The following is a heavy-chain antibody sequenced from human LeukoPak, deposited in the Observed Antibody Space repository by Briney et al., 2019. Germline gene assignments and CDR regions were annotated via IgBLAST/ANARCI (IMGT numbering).Heavy chain of an antibody. V-gene: IGHV4-34*01. CDR2: INHSGST. D-gene: IGHD1-14*01. J-gene: IGHJ6*03. CDR1: GGSFSDYY. CDR3: ARGRKLSYYYYYMDV. Sequence: SETLSLTCAVYGGSFSDYYWSWIRQPPGKGLEWIGEINHSGSTNYNPSLKSRVTISVDKSKNQFSLKLSSVTAADTAVYYCARGRKLSYYYYYMDVWGKGTTVTVSS.